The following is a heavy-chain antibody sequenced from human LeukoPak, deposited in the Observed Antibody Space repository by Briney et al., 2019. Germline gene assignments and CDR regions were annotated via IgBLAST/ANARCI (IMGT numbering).Heavy chain of an antibody. Sequence: PGGSLRLSCTASGFTFNNYDMHWVRQATGGRLEWVSSIGTLADTYYPDSVKGRFTISRENAKNSLYLQMNSLTVGDTAVYYCARVDGLNGNYYFESWGQGTLVTVSS. J-gene: IGHJ4*02. CDR2: IGTLADT. D-gene: IGHD1-7*01. V-gene: IGHV3-13*01. CDR3: ARVDGLNGNYYFES. CDR1: GFTFNNYD.